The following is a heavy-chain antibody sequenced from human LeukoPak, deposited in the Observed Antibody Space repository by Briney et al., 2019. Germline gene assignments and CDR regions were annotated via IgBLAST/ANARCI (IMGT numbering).Heavy chain of an antibody. CDR2: IIPILGIA. CDR3: ASLDGDYLG. D-gene: IGHD4-17*01. Sequence: SVKVSFKASGGTFSSYAISWVRQAPGQGLEWMGRIIPILGIANYAQKFQGRVTITADKSTSTAYMELSSLRSEDTAVYYCASLDGDYLGWGQGTLVTVSS. CDR1: GGTFSSYA. V-gene: IGHV1-69*04. J-gene: IGHJ4*02.